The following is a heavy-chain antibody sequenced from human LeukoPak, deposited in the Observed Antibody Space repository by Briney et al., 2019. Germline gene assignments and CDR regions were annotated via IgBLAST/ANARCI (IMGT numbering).Heavy chain of an antibody. CDR3: ARVQYSIAAAGTRFWFDP. D-gene: IGHD6-13*01. V-gene: IGHV1-2*02. Sequence: GASVKVSCKASGYTFTGYYMHLVRQAPGRGLEWMGWINPNSGGTNYAQKFQGRVTMTRDTSISTAYMELSRLRSDDTAVYYCARVQYSIAAAGTRFWFDPWGQGTLVTVSS. CDR1: GYTFTGYY. CDR2: INPNSGGT. J-gene: IGHJ5*02.